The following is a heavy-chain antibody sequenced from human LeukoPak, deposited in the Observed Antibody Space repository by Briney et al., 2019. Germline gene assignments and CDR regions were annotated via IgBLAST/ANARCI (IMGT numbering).Heavy chain of an antibody. V-gene: IGHV4-59*01. D-gene: IGHD3-10*01. CDR2: IYYSGST. CDR1: GGSISSYY. CDR3: ARACLGFGELLY. Sequence: SETLSLTCTVSGGSISSYYWSWIRQPPGKGLEWIGYIYYSGSTNYNPSLKSRVTISVDTSKNQFSLKLSSVTAADTAVYYCARACLGFGELLYWGQGTLVTVSS. J-gene: IGHJ4*02.